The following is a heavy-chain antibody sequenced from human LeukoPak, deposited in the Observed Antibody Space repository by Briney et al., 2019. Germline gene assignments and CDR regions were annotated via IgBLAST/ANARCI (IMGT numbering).Heavy chain of an antibody. CDR3: ARALWLFDY. CDR1: GFTFSSYW. Sequence: GGPLRLSCAASGFTFSSYWMSWVRQAPGKGLEWVANIKQDGSEKYYLDSVKGRFTISRDNAKNSLYLQMYRLRAEDTAVYYCARALWLFDYWGRGTLVTVSS. J-gene: IGHJ4*02. V-gene: IGHV3-7*01. D-gene: IGHD5-24*01. CDR2: IKQDGSEK.